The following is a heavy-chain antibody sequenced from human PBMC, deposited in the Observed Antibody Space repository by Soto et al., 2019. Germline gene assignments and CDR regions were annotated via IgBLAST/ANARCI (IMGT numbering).Heavy chain of an antibody. D-gene: IGHD3-22*01. Sequence: ASVTVSCKVSGYTLTDLSMHWVRQAPGKGLEWMGGFDPEDGETIYAQKFQGRVTMTEDTSTDTAYMELSSLRSEDTAVYYCATEGPGQLRLEYYYDSSGSFDLWGRGTLVTVSS. CDR2: FDPEDGET. V-gene: IGHV1-24*01. CDR3: ATEGPGQLRLEYYYDSSGSFDL. J-gene: IGHJ2*01. CDR1: GYTLTDLS.